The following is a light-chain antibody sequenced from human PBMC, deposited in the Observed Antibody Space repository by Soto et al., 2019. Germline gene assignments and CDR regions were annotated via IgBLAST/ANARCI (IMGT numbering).Light chain of an antibody. V-gene: IGKV3-20*01. CDR1: NIVSSN. CDR2: DAC. Sequence: LCAVTLTEWARERATXSCRASNIVSSNLALYQHKPDHSPSLLRYDACDRATGIPDRFSRGETVTDFTLSISKLENEDFKVYYSQRYATSGTFGQGTKV. J-gene: IGKJ1*01. CDR3: QRYATSGT.